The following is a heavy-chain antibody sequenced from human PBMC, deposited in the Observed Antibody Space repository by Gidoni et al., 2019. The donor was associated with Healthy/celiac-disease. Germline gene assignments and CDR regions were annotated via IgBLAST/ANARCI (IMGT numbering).Heavy chain of an antibody. D-gene: IGHD6-19*01. V-gene: IGHV3-30*03. CDR2: ISYDGSNK. Sequence: QVQLVESGGGVVQPGRSLRLSCAASGFTFRSYGLHWVRQAPGKGLEWVAVISYDGSNKYYADSVEGRVTISRDNSKNTLYLQMNSLRAEDTAVYYCATIIAVAGTIAFDIWGQGTMVTVSS. CDR1: GFTFRSYG. J-gene: IGHJ3*02. CDR3: ATIIAVAGTIAFDI.